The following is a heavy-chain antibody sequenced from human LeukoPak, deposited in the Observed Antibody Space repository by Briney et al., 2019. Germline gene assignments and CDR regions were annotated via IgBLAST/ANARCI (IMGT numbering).Heavy chain of an antibody. CDR1: GFTFSSYA. V-gene: IGHV3-23*01. J-gene: IGHJ4*02. CDR3: AKDTLIWGSSLFDY. CDR2: ISGSGGST. D-gene: IGHD3-16*01. Sequence: PGGSPRLSCAASGFTFSSYAMSWVRQAPGKGLEWVSAISGSGGSTYYADSVKGRFTISRDNSKNTLYLQMNSLRAEDTAVYYCAKDTLIWGSSLFDYWGQGTLVTVSS.